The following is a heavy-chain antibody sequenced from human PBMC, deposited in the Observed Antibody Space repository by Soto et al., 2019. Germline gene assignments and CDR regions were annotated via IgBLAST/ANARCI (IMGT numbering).Heavy chain of an antibody. CDR1: GFTFSSYA. V-gene: IGHV3-30-3*01. CDR3: ARTTDSGSYWTFDY. J-gene: IGHJ4*02. D-gene: IGHD1-26*01. CDR2: ISYDGSNK. Sequence: QVQLVESGGGVVQPGRSLRLSCAASGFTFSSYAMHWVRQAPGKGLEWVAVISYDGSNKYYADSVKGRFTISRDNSKNTLYLQMNSLRAEDTAVYYCARTTDSGSYWTFDYWGQGTLVTVSS.